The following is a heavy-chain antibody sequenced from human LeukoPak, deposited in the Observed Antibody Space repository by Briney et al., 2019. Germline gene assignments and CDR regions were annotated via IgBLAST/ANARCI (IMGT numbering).Heavy chain of an antibody. Sequence: GESLKISCKGSGYSFTSYWIGWVRQMPGKGLEWMGIIYPGDSDTRYSPSFQGQVTISADKSISTAYLQWSSLKASDTAMYYCARHARNCSSTSCRPLFFDYWGQGTLVTVSS. CDR2: IYPGDSDT. V-gene: IGHV5-51*01. J-gene: IGHJ4*02. D-gene: IGHD2-2*01. CDR1: GYSFTSYW. CDR3: ARHARNCSSTSCRPLFFDY.